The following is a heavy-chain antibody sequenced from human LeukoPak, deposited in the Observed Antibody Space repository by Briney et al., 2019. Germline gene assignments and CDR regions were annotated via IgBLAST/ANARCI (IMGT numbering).Heavy chain of an antibody. CDR3: ARLNYYDSSGYFGGSRTSYYFDY. Sequence: SQTLSLTCTVSGGSISSYYWSWIRQPPGKGLEWIGYIYTSGSTNSNPSLKSRVTISVDTSKNQFSLKLSSVTAADTAVYYCARLNYYDSSGYFGGSRTSYYFDYWGQGTLVTVSS. D-gene: IGHD3-22*01. J-gene: IGHJ4*02. V-gene: IGHV4-4*09. CDR1: GGSISSYY. CDR2: IYTSGST.